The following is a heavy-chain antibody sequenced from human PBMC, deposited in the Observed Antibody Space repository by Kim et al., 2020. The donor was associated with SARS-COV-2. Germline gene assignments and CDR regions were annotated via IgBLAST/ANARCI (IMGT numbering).Heavy chain of an antibody. V-gene: IGHV1-3*01. Sequence: KSQGRVTITRDTSASTAYMELSSLRSEDTAVYYCARDENGLWFGELPFDYWGQGTLVTVSS. J-gene: IGHJ4*02. CDR3: ARDENGLWFGELPFDY. D-gene: IGHD3-10*01.